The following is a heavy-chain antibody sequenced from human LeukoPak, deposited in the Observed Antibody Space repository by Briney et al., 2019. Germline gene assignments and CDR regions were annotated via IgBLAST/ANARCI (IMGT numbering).Heavy chain of an antibody. J-gene: IGHJ6*03. CDR3: ARDPHYGAGFYHYYYMDV. CDR2: INSDGSST. D-gene: IGHD3-10*01. Sequence: PGGSLRLSCAASGFTFSSYWMHWVRQAPGKGLVWVSRINSDGSSTSYADSVKGRFTISRDNAKNTLYLQMNSLRAEDSAVYYCARDPHYGAGFYHYYYMDVWGEGTTVTVSS. CDR1: GFTFSSYW. V-gene: IGHV3-74*01.